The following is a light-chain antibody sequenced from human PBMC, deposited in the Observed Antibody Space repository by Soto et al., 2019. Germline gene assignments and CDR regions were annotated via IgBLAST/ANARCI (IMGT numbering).Light chain of an antibody. CDR2: LGS. Sequence: DIAMTQSPLSLPVTPVEPASISCRSSQSLLHSNGYNYLDWYLQKPGQSPQLLIYLGSNRASGGPDRFSGSGAGTDFTLKISRVEAEDVGVYYCMQALQSPLTFGGGTKVEIK. J-gene: IGKJ4*01. CDR1: QSLLHSNGYNY. CDR3: MQALQSPLT. V-gene: IGKV2-28*01.